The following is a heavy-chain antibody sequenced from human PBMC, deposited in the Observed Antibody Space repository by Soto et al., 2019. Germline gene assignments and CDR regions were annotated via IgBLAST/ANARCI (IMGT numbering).Heavy chain of an antibody. D-gene: IGHD2-2*01. Sequence: GGSLRLSCAASGFTFSSYAMSWVRQAPGKGLEWVSAISGSGVNTYYAEYVKGRFTISRDNSKNTLYLQMNSLRAEDTALYYCADPVPAASHYDNYDMDVWGQGTTVTVSS. V-gene: IGHV3-23*01. CDR1: GFTFSSYA. CDR2: ISGSGVNT. J-gene: IGHJ6*02. CDR3: ADPVPAASHYDNYDMDV.